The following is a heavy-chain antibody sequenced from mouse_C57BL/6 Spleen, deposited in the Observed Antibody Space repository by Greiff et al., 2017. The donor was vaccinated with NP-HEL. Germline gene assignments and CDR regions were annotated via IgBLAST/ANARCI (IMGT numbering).Heavy chain of an antibody. D-gene: IGHD1-1*01. CDR1: GFSFNTYA. V-gene: IGHV10-1*01. CDR3: VRSSPVVAYYYAMDY. Sequence: EVQRVESGGGLVQPKGSLKLSCAASGFSFNTYAMNWVRQAPGKGLEWVARIRSKSNNYATYYADSVKDRFTISRDDSESMLYLQMNNLKTEDTAMYYCVRSSPVVAYYYAMDYWGQGTSVTVSS. CDR2: IRSKSNNYAT. J-gene: IGHJ4*01.